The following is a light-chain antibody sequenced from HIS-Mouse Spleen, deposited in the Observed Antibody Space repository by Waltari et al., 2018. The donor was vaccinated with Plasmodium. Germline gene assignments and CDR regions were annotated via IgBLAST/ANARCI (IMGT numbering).Light chain of an antibody. V-gene: IGKV3-15*01. Sequence: EIVMTQSPATLSVSPGERATLSCRASQSVSSNLAWSQQKPGQAPRLLIHGAATRATGIPARFSGRGSGTEFTLTISSLQSEDFAVYYCQQYNNWPPYTFGQGTKLEIK. CDR3: QQYNNWPPYT. CDR1: QSVSSN. J-gene: IGKJ2*01. CDR2: GAA.